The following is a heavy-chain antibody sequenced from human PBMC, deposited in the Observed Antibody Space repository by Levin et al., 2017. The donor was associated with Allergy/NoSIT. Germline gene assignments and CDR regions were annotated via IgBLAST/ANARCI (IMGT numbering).Heavy chain of an antibody. V-gene: IGHV4-59*08. J-gene: IGHJ4*02. CDR2: IHSTRGT. CDR3: ARGAGWWNY. CDR1: GASISDTY. Sequence: SETLSLTCAVSGASISDTYWSWLRQSPGQALEWIGYIHSTRGTNYSPSLKSRVTISIDASKNEFSLRLRSLTAADTAVYFCARGAGWWNYWGQGTLVTVSS. D-gene: IGHD6-19*01.